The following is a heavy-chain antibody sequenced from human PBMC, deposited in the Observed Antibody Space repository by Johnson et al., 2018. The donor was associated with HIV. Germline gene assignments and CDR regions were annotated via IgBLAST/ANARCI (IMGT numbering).Heavy chain of an antibody. D-gene: IGHD6-19*01. V-gene: IGHV3-30*04. CDR1: GFTFSSYA. Sequence: QVQLVESGGGVVQPGRSLRLSCAASGFTFSSYAMHWVRQAPGKGLDWVAVISYDGSNKYYADSVKGRFTISRDNSKNTLYLQMNSLRAEDTAVYYCARAGAVGFDAFDIWGQGTMVTVSS. J-gene: IGHJ3*02. CDR3: ARAGAVGFDAFDI. CDR2: ISYDGSNK.